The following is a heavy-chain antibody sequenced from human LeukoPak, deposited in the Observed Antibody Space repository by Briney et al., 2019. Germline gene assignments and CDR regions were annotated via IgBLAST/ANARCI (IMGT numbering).Heavy chain of an antibody. CDR2: ISGSGGST. J-gene: IGHJ4*02. Sequence: GGSLRLSCAASGFTFSSYAMSWVRQAPGKGLEWVSAISGSGGSTYYADSVKGRFTISRYNSKNTLYLQMNSLRAEDTAVYYCAKVGEWLVRGGYFDYWGQGTLVTVSS. CDR3: AKVGEWLVRGGYFDY. CDR1: GFTFSSYA. V-gene: IGHV3-23*01. D-gene: IGHD6-19*01.